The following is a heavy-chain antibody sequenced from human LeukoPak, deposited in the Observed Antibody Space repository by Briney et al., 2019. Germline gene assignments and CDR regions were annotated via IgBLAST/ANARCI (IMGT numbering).Heavy chain of an antibody. J-gene: IGHJ4*02. V-gene: IGHV3-21*01. CDR1: GFTFSSYS. CDR3: ARGANLDY. CDR2: ISSSTSYI. Sequence: GGSLRLSCAASGFTFSSYSMNWIRQAPGKGLEWVSSISSSTSYIYYADSVKGRTTIFRDNAKNTLYLQMNSLRAEDTAVYYCARGANLDYWGQGTLVTVSS.